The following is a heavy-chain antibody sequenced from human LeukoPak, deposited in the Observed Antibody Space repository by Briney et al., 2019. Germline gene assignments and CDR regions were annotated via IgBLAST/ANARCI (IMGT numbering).Heavy chain of an antibody. Sequence: SETLSLTCAVYGGSTIGYYWSWIRQPPGEGLEWIGEVNHSGSTNYNPSLKSRVTISVDTSKNQFSLKLSSVTAADTAVYYCARGALHVAAAGTWGDPFPYYFDYWGQGTLVTVSS. J-gene: IGHJ4*02. D-gene: IGHD6-13*01. CDR3: ARGALHVAAAGTWGDPFPYYFDY. V-gene: IGHV4-34*01. CDR2: VNHSGST. CDR1: GGSTIGYY.